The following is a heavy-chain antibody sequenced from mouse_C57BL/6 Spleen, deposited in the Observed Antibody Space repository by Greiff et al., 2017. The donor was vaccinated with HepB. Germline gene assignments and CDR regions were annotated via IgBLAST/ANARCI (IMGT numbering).Heavy chain of an antibody. V-gene: IGHV1-4*01. CDR2: INPSSGYT. D-gene: IGHD2-2*01. CDR1: GYTFTSYT. J-gene: IGHJ4*01. Sequence: VQLQQSGAELARPGASVKMSCKASGYTFTSYTMHWVKQRPGRGLEWIGYINPSSGYTKYNQKFKDKATLTADKSSSTAYRQLSSLTSEDSAVYYSASQRLTGAMDDWGQGTSVTVSS. CDR3: ASQRLTGAMDD.